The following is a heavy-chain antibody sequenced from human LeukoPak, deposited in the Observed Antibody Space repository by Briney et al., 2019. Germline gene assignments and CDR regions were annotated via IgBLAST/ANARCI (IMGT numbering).Heavy chain of an antibody. J-gene: IGHJ3*02. Sequence: GGSLRLPCAASGLTFNNYWMSWVRQAPGKGLEWVANIKQDGSEKYYADSVKGRFTISRDNVKNSLYLQMNSLSAEDTAVYYCARFDYGDYDDAFDIWGQGTMVTVSS. V-gene: IGHV3-7*01. CDR1: GLTFNNYW. CDR3: ARFDYGDYDDAFDI. D-gene: IGHD4-17*01. CDR2: IKQDGSEK.